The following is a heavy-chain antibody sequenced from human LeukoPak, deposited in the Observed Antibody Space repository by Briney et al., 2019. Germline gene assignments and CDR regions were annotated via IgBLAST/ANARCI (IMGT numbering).Heavy chain of an antibody. D-gene: IGHD2-21*01. CDR1: GYTFTSYG. J-gene: IGHJ4*02. CDR3: ARDSLLAAPYTDH. CDR2: ISDYSGNP. V-gene: IGHV1-18*01. Sequence: ASVKVSCKASGYTFTSYGISWVRQPPGQGREWMGRISDYSGNPNYAQTFQGRVTMTADTFTSTAYMELRSLRSDDTAVYFCARDSLLAAPYTDHWGQGTLVTVSS.